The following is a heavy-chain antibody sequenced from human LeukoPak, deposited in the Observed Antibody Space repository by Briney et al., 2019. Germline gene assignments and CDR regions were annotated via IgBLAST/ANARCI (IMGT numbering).Heavy chain of an antibody. J-gene: IGHJ4*02. V-gene: IGHV1-18*01. CDR1: GYTFTSYG. Sequence: ASVKVSCKASGYTFTSYGISWVRQAPGQGLEWMGWISAYNGNTNYAQKLQGRVTMTTDTSTSTACMELRSLRSNDTAVYYCARGRNVVVTATFDYWGQGTLVTVSS. CDR2: ISAYNGNT. D-gene: IGHD2-21*02. CDR3: ARGRNVVVTATFDY.